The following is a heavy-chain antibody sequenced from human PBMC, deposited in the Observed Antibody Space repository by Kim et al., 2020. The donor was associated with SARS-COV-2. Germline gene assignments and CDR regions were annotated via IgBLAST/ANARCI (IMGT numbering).Heavy chain of an antibody. Sequence: SETLSLTCTVSGGSISSSSYYWGWIRQPPGKGLEWIGSIYYSGSTYYNPSLKSRVTISVDTSKNQFSLKLSSVTAADTAVYYCARAHYGSGSPPSLYYYYGMDAWGQGTTVTVSS. V-gene: IGHV4-39*07. CDR1: GGSISSSSYY. CDR3: ARAHYGSGSPPSLYYYYGMDA. CDR2: IYYSGST. J-gene: IGHJ6*02. D-gene: IGHD3-10*01.